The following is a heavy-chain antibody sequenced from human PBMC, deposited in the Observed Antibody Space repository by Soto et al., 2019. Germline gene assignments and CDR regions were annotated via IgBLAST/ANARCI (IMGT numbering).Heavy chain of an antibody. CDR1: GFSFSSNA. J-gene: IGHJ4*02. CDR3: AKDWGYSGYDPFDY. Sequence: GGSLRLSCAASGFSFSSNAMHWVRQAPVKGLEWVAVIWYDGSDKYYVDSVKGRFTISRDNAKNSLYLQMNSLRAEDTALYYCAKDWGYSGYDPFDYWGQGTLVTVSS. V-gene: IGHV3-33*03. D-gene: IGHD5-12*01. CDR2: IWYDGSDK.